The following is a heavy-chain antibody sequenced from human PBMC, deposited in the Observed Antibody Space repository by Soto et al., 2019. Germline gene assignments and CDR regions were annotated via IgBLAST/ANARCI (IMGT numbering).Heavy chain of an antibody. V-gene: IGHV3-23*01. D-gene: IGHD3-10*01. Sequence: GGSLRLSCAASGFTFSSYAMSWVRQAPGKGLEWVSSISGSGGSTYYADSVKGRFTISRDNSKNTLYLQMNSLRAEDTAVYYCATFTMVRGGTHDYWGQGTLVTVSS. J-gene: IGHJ4*02. CDR3: ATFTMVRGGTHDY. CDR2: ISGSGGST. CDR1: GFTFSSYA.